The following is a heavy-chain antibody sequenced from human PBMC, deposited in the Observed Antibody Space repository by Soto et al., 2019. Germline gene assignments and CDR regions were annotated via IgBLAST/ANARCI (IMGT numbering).Heavy chain of an antibody. V-gene: IGHV1-18*01. CDR1: GYTFTSYG. D-gene: IGHD2-21*02. J-gene: IGHJ4*02. CDR2: ISAYNGNT. Sequence: ASVKVSCKASGYTFTSYGISWVRQAPGQGLEWMGWISAYNGNTNYAQKLQGRVTMTTDTSTSTAYMELRSLRSDDTAVYYCARGNSSRYCGGDCYHNLDYSGQGTLVTVSS. CDR3: ARGNSSRYCGGDCYHNLDY.